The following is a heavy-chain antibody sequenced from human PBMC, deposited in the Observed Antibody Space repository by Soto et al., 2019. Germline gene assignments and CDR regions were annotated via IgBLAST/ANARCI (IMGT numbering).Heavy chain of an antibody. Sequence: EVQLLESGGGLVQPGGSLRLSCAASGFTFSSYAMSWVRQAPGKGLEWVSAISGSGGSTYYADSVKGRFTISRDTSTYTLYLQMNSLRAEDTAVYYCANGHGTTNGYYYYGMDVWGQGTTVTVSS. D-gene: IGHD1-7*01. J-gene: IGHJ6*02. CDR1: GFTFSSYA. CDR2: ISGSGGST. CDR3: ANGHGTTNGYYYYGMDV. V-gene: IGHV3-23*01.